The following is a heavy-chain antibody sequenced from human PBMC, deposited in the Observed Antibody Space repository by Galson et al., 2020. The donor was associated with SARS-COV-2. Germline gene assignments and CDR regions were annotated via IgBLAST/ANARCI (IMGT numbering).Heavy chain of an antibody. V-gene: IGHV3-7*03. CDR3: ARDRDSYYDFWSGYYYFDY. CDR1: GFTFSSYW. D-gene: IGHD3-3*01. CDR2: IKQDGSEK. Sequence: GESLKISCAASGFTFSSYWMSWVRQAPGKGLEWVANIKQDGSEKYYVDSVKGRFTISRDNAKNSLYLQMNSLRAEDTAVYYCARDRDSYYDFWSGYYYFDYWGQGTLVTVSS. J-gene: IGHJ4*02.